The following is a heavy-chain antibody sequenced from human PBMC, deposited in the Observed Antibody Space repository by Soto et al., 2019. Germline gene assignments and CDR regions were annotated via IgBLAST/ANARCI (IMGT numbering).Heavy chain of an antibody. V-gene: IGHV3-9*01. CDR2: ISWNSGTI. D-gene: IGHD6-19*01. J-gene: IGHJ6*02. CDR3: ATDIKCTGWYFGLDL. CDR1: GFTFDDHA. Sequence: PGGSLRLSCAASGFTFDDHAMNWVRQGPGKGLEWVSGISWNSGTIVYADSVKGRFTISRDNTKNSLYLQMDSLRREDTALYYCATDIKCTGWYFGLDLWGQGTTVTVSS.